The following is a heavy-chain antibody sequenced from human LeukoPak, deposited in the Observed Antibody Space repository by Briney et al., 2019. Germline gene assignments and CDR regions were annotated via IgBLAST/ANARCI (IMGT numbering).Heavy chain of an antibody. CDR2: IKQDGTEK. CDR3: ARSRVGQWLVDAFDI. V-gene: IGHV3-7*01. J-gene: IGHJ3*02. D-gene: IGHD6-19*01. Sequence: GGSLRLSCAASGFTFTTYWMSWVRQAPAKGLGWVANIKQDGTEKYYVDSVKGRFTISRDNAKNSLNLQVNSLRAEDTAVYYCARSRVGQWLVDAFDIWGQGTMVTVSS. CDR1: GFTFTTYW.